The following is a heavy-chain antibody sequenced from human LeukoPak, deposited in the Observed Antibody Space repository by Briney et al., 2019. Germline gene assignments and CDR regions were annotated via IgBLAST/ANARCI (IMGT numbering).Heavy chain of an antibody. J-gene: IGHJ4*02. CDR2: VYYDGST. Sequence: PSETLSLTCTVSGDSFSSANYYWTWVRQPPGKGLEWIGYVYYDGSTYYHPSLQSRLAISVDTSKNQFPLNLTSVTAADTAVYYCVRGLTGYSYFFDYWGQGALVTVSS. V-gene: IGHV4-30-4*08. CDR3: VRGLTGYSYFFDY. D-gene: IGHD1-20*01. CDR1: GDSFSSANYY.